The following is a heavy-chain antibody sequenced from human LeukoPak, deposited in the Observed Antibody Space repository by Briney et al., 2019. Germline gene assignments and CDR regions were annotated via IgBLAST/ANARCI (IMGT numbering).Heavy chain of an antibody. CDR1: GGSISSYY. D-gene: IGHD5-18*01. J-gene: IGHJ4*02. CDR2: IYYSGGT. Sequence: SETLSLTCTVSGGSISSYYWSWIRQPPGKGLEWVGYIYYSGGTNYNPSLKSRVTISVDTSKNQFSLKLSSVTAADTAVYYCARFGASYGNWGQGTLVTVSS. V-gene: IGHV4-59*01. CDR3: ARFGASYGN.